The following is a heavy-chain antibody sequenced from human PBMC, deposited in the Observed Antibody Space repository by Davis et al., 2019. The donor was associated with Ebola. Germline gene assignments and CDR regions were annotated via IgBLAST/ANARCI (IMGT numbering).Heavy chain of an antibody. J-gene: IGHJ4*02. CDR1: GYTFTSYG. V-gene: IGHV1-69*04. CDR3: ATSGIVGARFDY. Sequence: AASVKVSCKASGYTFTSYGMHWVRQAPGQGLEWMGRIIPILGIANYAQKFQGRVTITADKSTSTAYMELSSPRSEDTAVYYCATSGIVGARFDYWGQGTLVTVSS. CDR2: IIPILGIA. D-gene: IGHD1-26*01.